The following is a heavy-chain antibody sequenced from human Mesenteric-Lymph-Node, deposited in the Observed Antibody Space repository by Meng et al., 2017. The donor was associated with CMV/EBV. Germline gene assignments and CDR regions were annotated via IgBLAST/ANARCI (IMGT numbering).Heavy chain of an antibody. CDR2: IIPIFGTA. J-gene: IGHJ4*02. Sequence: GGTFSRYAISWVRQAPGQGLEWMGGIIPIFGTANYAQKFQGRVTITADESTSTAYMELSSLRSEDTAVYYCARDSAHCSSTSCHFDYWGQGTLVTVSS. CDR3: ARDSAHCSSTSCHFDY. V-gene: IGHV1-69*01. D-gene: IGHD2-2*01. CDR1: GGTFSRYA.